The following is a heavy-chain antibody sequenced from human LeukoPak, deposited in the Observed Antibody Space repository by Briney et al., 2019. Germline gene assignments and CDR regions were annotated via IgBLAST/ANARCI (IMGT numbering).Heavy chain of an antibody. V-gene: IGHV3-23*03. CDR2: IYSGGST. J-gene: IGHJ4*02. D-gene: IGHD6-19*01. CDR3: AKDRGSGWSQFDY. CDR1: GFAFSNYA. Sequence: PGGALRLSCAASGFAFSNYAMGWVRQAPGKGLQWVSVIYSGGSTYYADSVKGRFTISRDNSKNTLYLQMNSLRAEDTAVYYCAKDRGSGWSQFDYWGQGTLVTVSS.